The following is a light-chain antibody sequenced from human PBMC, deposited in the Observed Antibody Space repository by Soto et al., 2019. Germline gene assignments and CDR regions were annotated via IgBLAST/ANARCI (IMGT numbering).Light chain of an antibody. Sequence: QSVLAQPPSASGTPGQRVTISCSGSSSNIGSNYVYWYQQLPGTAPKLLIYRNNQRPSGVPDRFSGSKSGPSASLAISGVRSEDEADYYCTAWDDTLRGPLFGGETKLTVL. V-gene: IGLV1-47*01. J-gene: IGLJ2*01. CDR2: RNN. CDR1: SSNIGSNY. CDR3: TAWDDTLRGPL.